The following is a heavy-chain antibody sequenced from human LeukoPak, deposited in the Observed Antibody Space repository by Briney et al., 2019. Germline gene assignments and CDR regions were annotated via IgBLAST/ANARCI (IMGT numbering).Heavy chain of an antibody. CDR2: ISWNSGSI. CDR1: GFTFDDYA. J-gene: IGHJ6*02. Sequence: GRSLRLSCAASGFTFDDYAMHWVRHAPGKGLEWVSGISWNSGSIGYADSVKGRFTISRDNAKNSLYLQMNSLRAEDTALYYCAKDRSYDYYYGMDVWGQGTTVTVSS. V-gene: IGHV3-9*01. CDR3: AKDRSYDYYYGMDV. D-gene: IGHD1-26*01.